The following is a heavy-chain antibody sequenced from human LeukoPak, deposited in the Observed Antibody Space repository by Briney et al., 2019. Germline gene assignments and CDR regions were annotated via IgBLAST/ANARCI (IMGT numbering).Heavy chain of an antibody. Sequence: GGSLRLSCAASGFTFSSYWMHWVRQAPGKGLVWVARINGDGSSTRYADSVKGRFTISRDNAKNTLYLQMNSLRAEDTAVYYCARSDGIAAAGPFDYWGQGTLVTVSS. J-gene: IGHJ4*02. CDR2: INGDGSST. CDR3: ARSDGIAAAGPFDY. V-gene: IGHV3-74*01. CDR1: GFTFSSYW. D-gene: IGHD6-13*01.